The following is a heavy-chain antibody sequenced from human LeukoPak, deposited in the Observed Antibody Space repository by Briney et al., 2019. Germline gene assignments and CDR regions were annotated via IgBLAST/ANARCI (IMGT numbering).Heavy chain of an antibody. CDR1: GFNFREYW. Sequence: RGSLRLSCAASGFNFREYWMSRVRQAPGKALQWVAHIKEDGSEIYYLDSVKGRFTIARDDAKNSLYLHMNSLRAEDTALYYCVRAGWELDYWGQGTPVTVSS. V-gene: IGHV3-7*01. CDR2: IKEDGSEI. J-gene: IGHJ4*02. D-gene: IGHD6-19*01. CDR3: VRAGWELDY.